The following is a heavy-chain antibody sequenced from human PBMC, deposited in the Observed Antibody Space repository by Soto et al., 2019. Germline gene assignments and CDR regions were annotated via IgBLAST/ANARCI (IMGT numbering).Heavy chain of an antibody. CDR1: GYTFTGYY. D-gene: IGHD3-22*01. Sequence: ASVKVSCKASGYTFTGYYMHWVRQAPGEGLEWMGWINPNSGGTNYAQKFQGWVTMTRDTSISTAYMELSRLRSDDTAVYYCARDLGYYYDSSGYYSSSYYYYGMDVWGQGTTVTVSS. J-gene: IGHJ6*01. CDR2: INPNSGGT. CDR3: ARDLGYYYDSSGYYSSSYYYYGMDV. V-gene: IGHV1-2*04.